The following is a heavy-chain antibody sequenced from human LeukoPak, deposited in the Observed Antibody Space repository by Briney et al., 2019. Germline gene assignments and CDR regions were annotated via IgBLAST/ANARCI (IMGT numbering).Heavy chain of an antibody. D-gene: IGHD3-22*01. CDR2: IYHSGST. CDR1: GYSISSGYY. J-gene: IGHJ4*02. CDR3: ARLYYYDSSGYYREYYFDY. V-gene: IGHV4-38-2*02. Sequence: SETLSLTCTVSGYSISSGYYWGWIRQPPGKGLEWIGSIYHSGSTYYNPSLKSRVTISVDTSKNQFSLKLSSVTAADTAVYYCARLYYYDSSGYYREYYFDYWGQGTLVTVSS.